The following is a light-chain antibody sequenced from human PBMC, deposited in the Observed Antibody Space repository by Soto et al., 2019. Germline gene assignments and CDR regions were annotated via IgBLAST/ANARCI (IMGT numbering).Light chain of an antibody. Sequence: IVLTQSPGTLSLSPGERASLSCRASQSVSSSYLAWYQQKPGQAPRLLIYGASSSATGSPDRFSGSGPGTDFTLSISRLERENFAVYYCQQDGSSSLVTFGQGTRLELK. CDR1: QSVSSSY. CDR3: QQDGSSSLVT. J-gene: IGKJ5*01. CDR2: GAS. V-gene: IGKV3-20*01.